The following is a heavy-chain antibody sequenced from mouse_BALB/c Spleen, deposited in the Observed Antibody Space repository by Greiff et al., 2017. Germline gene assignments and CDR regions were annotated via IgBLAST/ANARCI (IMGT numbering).Heavy chain of an antibody. CDR2: IRNKANGYTT. CDR3: ASVYAMDY. V-gene: IGHV7-3*02. CDR1: GFTFTAYY. J-gene: IGHJ4*01. Sequence: EVKVVESGGGLVQPGGSLRLSCATSGFTFTAYYMSWVRQPPGKALEWLGFIRNKANGYTTEYSASVKGRFTISRDNSQSILYLQMNTLRAEDSATYYCASVYAMDYWGQGTSVTVSS.